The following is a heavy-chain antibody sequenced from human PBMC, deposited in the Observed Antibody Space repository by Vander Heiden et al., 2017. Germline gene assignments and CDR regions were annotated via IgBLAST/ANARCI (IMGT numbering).Heavy chain of an antibody. J-gene: IGHJ3*02. CDR2: ISGPGSAT. D-gene: IGHD3-10*01. CDR1: GFPFSTYA. V-gene: IGHV3-23*01. CDR3: GKAGLVRGSNFHSDAFDM. Sequence: EVRLLESGGGLVQPGGSLSLSCAASGFPFSTYAMGWVRQTPGKGLEWVSTISGPGSATYYADSGRFTISRDNSENMVFLQMNSLGAEDTAVYYCGKAGLVRGSNFHSDAFDMWGQGTKVTVSS.